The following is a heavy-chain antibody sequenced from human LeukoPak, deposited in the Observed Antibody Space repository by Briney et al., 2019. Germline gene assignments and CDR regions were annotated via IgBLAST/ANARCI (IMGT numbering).Heavy chain of an antibody. CDR1: GGSFSGYY. D-gene: IGHD6-19*01. CDR3: ARARAHSTGWYAPAHDAFDI. CDR2: INHSGST. Sequence: SETLSLTCAVYGGSFSGYYWSWIRQPPGKGLEWIGEINHSGSTNYNPSLKSRVTISVDTSKNQFSLKLSSVTAADTAVYYCARARAHSTGWYAPAHDAFDIWGQGTMATVSS. V-gene: IGHV4-34*01. J-gene: IGHJ3*02.